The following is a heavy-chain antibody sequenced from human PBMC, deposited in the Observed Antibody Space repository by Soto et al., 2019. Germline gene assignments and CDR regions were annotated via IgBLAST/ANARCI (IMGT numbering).Heavy chain of an antibody. CDR2: IIPIFGTA. Sequence: QVQLVQSGAEVKKPGSSVKVSCKASGGTFSSYAISWVRQAPGQGLEWMGGIIPIFGTANYAQKFQGRVTITADESTSTAYMELSSLRSEDTAVYYCAREVNVEQVPAAMSYYYGMDVWGQGTTVTGSS. D-gene: IGHD2-2*01. V-gene: IGHV1-69*01. CDR3: AREVNVEQVPAAMSYYYGMDV. J-gene: IGHJ6*02. CDR1: GGTFSSYA.